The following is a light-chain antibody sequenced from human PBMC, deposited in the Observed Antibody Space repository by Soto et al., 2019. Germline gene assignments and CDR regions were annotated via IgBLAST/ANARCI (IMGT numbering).Light chain of an antibody. CDR3: QQYVSPPIT. J-gene: IGKJ5*01. CDR1: QSVSSS. CDR2: GAS. Sequence: FVVTQSPDTLSLSPWETATLSCRASQSVSSSVAWYQHKPGQAPSLLIYGASSRATGIPDRFSGSGSGTDFTLTISRLEPEDFAVYYCQQYVSPPITFGQGTRLEI. V-gene: IGKV3-20*01.